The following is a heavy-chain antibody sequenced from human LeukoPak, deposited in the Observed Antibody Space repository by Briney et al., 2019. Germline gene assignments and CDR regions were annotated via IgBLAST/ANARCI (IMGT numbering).Heavy chain of an antibody. D-gene: IGHD2-21*02. Sequence: GGSLRLSCAASGFTLSNYAMSWVRQAPGKGLEWVSTIRGSGGNTYYAASVKGRFTISRTTSKNTRYLQMNSLRAEDTAVYFCTRAVAVPASDSWGQGALVTVSS. CDR2: IRGSGGNT. J-gene: IGHJ4*02. V-gene: IGHV3-23*01. CDR1: GFTLSNYA. CDR3: TRAVAVPASDS.